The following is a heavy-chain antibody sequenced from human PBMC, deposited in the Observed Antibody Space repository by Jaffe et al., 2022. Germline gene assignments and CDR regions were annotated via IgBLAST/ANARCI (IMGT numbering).Heavy chain of an antibody. CDR1: GYSFTSYW. Sequence: EVQLVQSGAEVKKPGESLKISCKGSGYSFTSYWIGWVRQMPGKGLEWMGIIYPGDSDTRYSPSFQGQVTISADKSISTAYLQWSSLKASDTAMYYCVRHLKYYDSPSDAFDIWGQGTMVTVSS. CDR3: VRHLKYYDSPSDAFDI. V-gene: IGHV5-51*01. J-gene: IGHJ3*02. CDR2: IYPGDSDT. D-gene: IGHD3-9*01.